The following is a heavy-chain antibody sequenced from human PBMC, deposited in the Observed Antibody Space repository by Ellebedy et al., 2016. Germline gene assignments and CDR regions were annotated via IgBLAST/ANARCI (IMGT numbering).Heavy chain of an antibody. CDR2: ISSSSSYI. V-gene: IGHV3-21*06. J-gene: IGHJ3*02. CDR1: GFTFSSYT. Sequence: GGSLRLSCVASGFTFSSYTMNWVRQAPGKGLEWVSSISSSSSYIYYADSVKGRFTISRDNAKNSLYLQMNSLRAEDTAVYYCARFPRFDSSGSFDVFDIWGQGTMVTVSS. CDR3: ARFPRFDSSGSFDVFDI. D-gene: IGHD3-22*01.